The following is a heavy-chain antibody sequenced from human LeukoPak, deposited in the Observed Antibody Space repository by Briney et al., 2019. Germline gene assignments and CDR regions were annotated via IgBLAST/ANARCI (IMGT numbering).Heavy chain of an antibody. J-gene: IGHJ4*02. CDR3: AREGFGDWEQLPFEH. Sequence: ASVKVSCKASGYTFTGYYMHWVRQAPGQGLEWMGKIIPILGMASYAQRVQGRVTITAEDSTSTAYMDLSSLTSDDTAVYYCAREGFGDWEQLPFEHWGQGTLVSVSS. CDR1: GYTFTGYY. D-gene: IGHD1/OR15-1a*01. V-gene: IGHV1-69*04. CDR2: IIPILGMA.